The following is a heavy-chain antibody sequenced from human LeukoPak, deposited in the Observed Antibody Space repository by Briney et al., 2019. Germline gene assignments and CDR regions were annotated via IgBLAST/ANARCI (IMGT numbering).Heavy chain of an antibody. J-gene: IGHJ6*03. CDR3: ARWAEDKNYYYMDV. Sequence: GGSLRLSCAASGFTFSSYWMHWVRQAPGKGLVWVSRINSDGSSTSYADSVKGRFTISRDNAKNTLYLQMNSLRAEDTAVYYCARWAEDKNYYYMDVWGKGTTVTISS. CDR1: GFTFSSYW. CDR2: INSDGSST. V-gene: IGHV3-74*01.